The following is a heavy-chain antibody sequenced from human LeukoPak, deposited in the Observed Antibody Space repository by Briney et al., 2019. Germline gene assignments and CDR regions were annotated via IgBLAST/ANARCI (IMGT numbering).Heavy chain of an antibody. CDR3: ARSTFSSGYWN. CDR2: INHSGST. CDR1: GGSFSGYY. J-gene: IGHJ4*02. D-gene: IGHD3-22*01. Sequence: SETLSLTCAVYGGSFSGYYWSWIRQLPGKGLEWIGEINHSGSTNYNPSLKSRVTISVDTSKNQFSLRLSSVTAADTAVYYCARSTFSSGYWNWGQGTLVTVSS. V-gene: IGHV4-34*01.